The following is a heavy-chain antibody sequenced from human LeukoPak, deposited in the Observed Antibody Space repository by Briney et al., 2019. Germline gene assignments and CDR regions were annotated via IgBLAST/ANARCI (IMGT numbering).Heavy chain of an antibody. D-gene: IGHD3-10*01. CDR1: GFTFSSCA. J-gene: IGHJ6*03. Sequence: GGSLRLSCAASGFTFSSCAMSWVRQAPGKGLEWVSAISGSGGSTYYADSVKGRFTISRDNSKNTLYLQMNSLRAEDTAVYYCAKVGLEGGYYYYMDVWGKGTTVTVSS. CDR2: ISGSGGST. V-gene: IGHV3-23*01. CDR3: AKVGLEGGYYYYMDV.